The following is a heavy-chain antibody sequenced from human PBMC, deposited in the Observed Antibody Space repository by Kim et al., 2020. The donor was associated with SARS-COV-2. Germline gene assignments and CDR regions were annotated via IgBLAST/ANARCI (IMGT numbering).Heavy chain of an antibody. Sequence: ASVKVSCKASGYTFTSYDINWVRQATGQGLEWMGWMNPNSGNTGYAQKFQGRVTMTRNTSISTAYMELSSLRSEDTAVYYCASDYDFWSGYPSVGFDPWGQGTLVTVSS. CDR2: MNPNSGNT. V-gene: IGHV1-8*01. J-gene: IGHJ5*02. D-gene: IGHD3-3*01. CDR3: ASDYDFWSGYPSVGFDP. CDR1: GYTFTSYD.